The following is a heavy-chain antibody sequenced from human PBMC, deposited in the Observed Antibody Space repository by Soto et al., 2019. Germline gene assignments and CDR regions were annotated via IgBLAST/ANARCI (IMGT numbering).Heavy chain of an antibody. CDR2: IYHSGST. J-gene: IGHJ4*02. CDR1: GGSISSGGYS. CDR3: ARAYDSSIPFDQ. D-gene: IGHD3-22*01. Sequence: PSETLSLTCAVSGGSISSGGYSWSWIRQPPGKGLEWIGYIYHSGSTYYNPSLKSRVTISVDRSKNQFSLKLSSVTAADTAVYYCARAYDSSIPFDQWGQGILVTVSS. V-gene: IGHV4-30-2*01.